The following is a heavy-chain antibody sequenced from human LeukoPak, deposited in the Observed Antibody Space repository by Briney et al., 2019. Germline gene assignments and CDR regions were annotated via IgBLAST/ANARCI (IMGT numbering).Heavy chain of an antibody. J-gene: IGHJ3*02. CDR1: GYSFTSYW. CDR2: IYPGDSDT. Sequence: GESLKISCKGSGYSFTSYWIGWVRQMPGKGLEWIGIIYPGDSDTRYSPSFQGQVTISADKSINTAYLQWSSLKASDTAMYYCVRRGYCSGGSCYSNAFDIWGQGTMVTVSS. CDR3: VRRGYCSGGSCYSNAFDI. V-gene: IGHV5-51*01. D-gene: IGHD2-15*01.